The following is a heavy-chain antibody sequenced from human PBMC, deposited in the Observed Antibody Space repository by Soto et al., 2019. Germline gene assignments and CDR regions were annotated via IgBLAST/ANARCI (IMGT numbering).Heavy chain of an antibody. CDR2: IKSKTDGGTT. Sequence: EVQLVESGGGLVKPGGSLRLSCAASGFTFSNAWMNWVRQAPGKGLEWVGRIKSKTDGGTTDYAAPVKGRFTISRDDSKNTLYLQMNSLKTEDTAVYYCTTDYYGSGSYYTIDYYYGMDVWGQGTTVTVSS. J-gene: IGHJ6*02. CDR1: GFTFSNAW. CDR3: TTDYYGSGSYYTIDYYYGMDV. D-gene: IGHD3-10*01. V-gene: IGHV3-15*07.